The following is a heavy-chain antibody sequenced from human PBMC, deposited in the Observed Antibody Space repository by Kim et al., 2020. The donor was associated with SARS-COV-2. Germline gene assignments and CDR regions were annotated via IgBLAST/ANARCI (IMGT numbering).Heavy chain of an antibody. V-gene: IGHV3-48*02. D-gene: IGHD5-18*01. Sequence: GGSLRLSCAASGFTFNIYSMNWVRQAPGKGLEWVSYITGGRDTIHYADSVKSRFTISRDNAKNSLFLQMNSLRDEDTAVYYCTSGIQHAFGYWGQGILVTVSS. CDR3: TSGIQHAFGY. CDR1: GFTFNIYS. J-gene: IGHJ4*02. CDR2: ITGGRDTI.